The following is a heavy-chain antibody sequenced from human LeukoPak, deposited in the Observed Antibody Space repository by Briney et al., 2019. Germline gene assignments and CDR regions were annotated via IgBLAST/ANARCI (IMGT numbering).Heavy chain of an antibody. V-gene: IGHV4-34*01. Sequence: SETLSLTCAVYGGSFSGYYWSWIRQPPGKGLEWIGEINHSGSTNYNPSLKSRVTISVDTSKNQFSLRLSSVTAADTAVYYCARSIWNDPFDYWGQGTLVTVSS. CDR2: INHSGST. CDR3: ARSIWNDPFDY. CDR1: GGSFSGYY. D-gene: IGHD1-1*01. J-gene: IGHJ4*02.